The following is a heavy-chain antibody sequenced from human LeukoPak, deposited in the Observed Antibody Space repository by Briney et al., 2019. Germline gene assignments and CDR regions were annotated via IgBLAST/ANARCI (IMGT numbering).Heavy chain of an antibody. CDR2: ISSSGSTI. CDR1: GFTFRNYH. D-gene: IGHD4/OR15-4a*01. J-gene: IGHJ4*02. V-gene: IGHV3-48*01. Sequence: PGGSLRLSCEASGFTFRNYHMHWVRQAPGKGLEWISFISSSGSTIYYADSVKGRFTISRDNAKNSLYLQMNSLRAEDTAVYYCARRAGAYSHPYDYWGQGTLVTVSS. CDR3: ARRAGAYSHPYDY.